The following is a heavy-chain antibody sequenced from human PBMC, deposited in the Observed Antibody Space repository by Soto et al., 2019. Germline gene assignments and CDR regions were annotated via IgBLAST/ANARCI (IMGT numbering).Heavy chain of an antibody. J-gene: IGHJ4*02. CDR1: GFTFSNSA. CDR2: ISSSGGRT. V-gene: IGHV3-23*01. CDR3: AKVQEFCGFNCYIVDS. Sequence: EVQLLESGGGLVQPGGSLRLSCVASGFTFSNSAMSWVRHVPGKGLEWAAGISSSGGRTNYADSVKGRFTISRDNSKDTLYLQMNSLRAEDTALYYCAKVQEFCGFNCYIVDSWGQGVLVTVSS. D-gene: IGHD2-21*02.